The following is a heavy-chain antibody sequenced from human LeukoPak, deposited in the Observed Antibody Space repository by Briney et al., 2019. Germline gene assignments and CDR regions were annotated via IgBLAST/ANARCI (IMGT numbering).Heavy chain of an antibody. J-gene: IGHJ5*02. CDR3: ARGRRVNYGSGSYYSS. D-gene: IGHD3-10*01. CDR2: INHSGST. Sequence: TSETLSLTCAVYGGSFSGYYGSWIRQPPGKGLEWIGEINHSGSTNYNPSLKSRVTISVDTSKNQFSLKLSSVTAADTAVYYCARGRRVNYGSGSYYSSWGQGTLVTVSS. CDR1: GGSFSGYY. V-gene: IGHV4-34*01.